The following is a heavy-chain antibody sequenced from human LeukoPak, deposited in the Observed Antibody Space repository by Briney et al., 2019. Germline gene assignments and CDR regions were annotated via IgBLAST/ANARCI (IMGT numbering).Heavy chain of an antibody. CDR3: ATDFYDTT. D-gene: IGHD3-22*01. CDR2: IRSNSDGGTI. V-gene: IGHV3-15*07. J-gene: IGHJ5*02. CDR1: GFTFSNAW. Sequence: GGSLGLSCATSGFTFSNAWMNWVRQAPGKGLEWVGRIRSNSDGGTIDYAAPVKGRFALSRDDSKNTLYLQMNSLQTEDTAVYYCATDFYDTTWGQGTLVTVSS.